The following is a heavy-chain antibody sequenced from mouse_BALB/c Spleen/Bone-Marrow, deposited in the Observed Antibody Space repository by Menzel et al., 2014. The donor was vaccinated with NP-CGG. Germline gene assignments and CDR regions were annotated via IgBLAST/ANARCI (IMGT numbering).Heavy chain of an antibody. V-gene: IGHV5-4*02. Sequence: EVKLVESGGGLVKPGGSLKLSCAASGFTFSDYYMYWVRQTPEKRLEWVATISDGGSYTYYPDSVKGRFTISSDNAKNNLYLQMSSLKSEGTAMYYCARVSYDYFDYWGQGTTLTVSS. CDR3: ARVSYDYFDY. CDR2: ISDGGSYT. J-gene: IGHJ2*01. D-gene: IGHD2-4*01. CDR1: GFTFSDYY.